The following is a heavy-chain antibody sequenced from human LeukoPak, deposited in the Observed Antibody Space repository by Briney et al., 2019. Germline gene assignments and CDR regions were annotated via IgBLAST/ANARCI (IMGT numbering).Heavy chain of an antibody. CDR2: ISTDGSYK. D-gene: IGHD6-19*01. Sequence: PGGSLRLSCAVSGFTFSSFPFHWVRQAPGKGLEWVAAISTDGSYKYHGDSVKGRFTISRDNAKNSLYLQMNSLRAEDTAVYYCARSGYCSSRRPGIAVAGCGAFDIWGQGTMVTVSS. CDR3: ARSGYCSSRRPGIAVAGCGAFDI. CDR1: GFTFSSFP. V-gene: IGHV3-30*04. J-gene: IGHJ3*02.